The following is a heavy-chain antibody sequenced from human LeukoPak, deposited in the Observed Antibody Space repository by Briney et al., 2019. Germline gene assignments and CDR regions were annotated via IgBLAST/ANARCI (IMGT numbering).Heavy chain of an antibody. Sequence: GGSLRLPCAASEFTFSSSAMSWVRQAPGKGLEWVSAISSTGGTTYYADSVKGRFTTSRDNSKSTLYLEMNSLRGDDTALYYCARRYGNSSYYFDYWGKGTLVTVSS. CDR2: ISSTGGTT. J-gene: IGHJ4*02. D-gene: IGHD6-6*01. CDR3: ARRYGNSSYYFDY. CDR1: EFTFSSSA. V-gene: IGHV3-23*01.